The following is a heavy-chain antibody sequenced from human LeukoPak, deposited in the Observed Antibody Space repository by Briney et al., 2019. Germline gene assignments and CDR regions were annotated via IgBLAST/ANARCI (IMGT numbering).Heavy chain of an antibody. CDR3: ARAVPSRQLWWRNYFDY. CDR1: GGTFSSYA. J-gene: IGHJ4*02. CDR2: IIPILGIA. V-gene: IGHV1-69*04. D-gene: IGHD4/OR15-4a*01. Sequence: ASVKVSCKASGGTFSSYAISWVRQAPGQGLEWMGRIIPILGIANYAQKFQGRVTITADKSTSTAYMELSSLRAEDTAVYYCARAVPSRQLWWRNYFDYWGQGTLVTVSS.